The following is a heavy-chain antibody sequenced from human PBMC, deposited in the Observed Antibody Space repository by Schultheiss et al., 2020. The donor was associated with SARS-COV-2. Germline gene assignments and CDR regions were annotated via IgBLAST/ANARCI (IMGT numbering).Heavy chain of an antibody. Sequence: GGSLRLSCAASGFTLRRHWMHWVRQAPGKGLVWVSRISPDGSDRSYADSVKGRFTISRDDTNNMLYMQMSSLRVEDTAVYYCARELYGPNDYWGQGTLVTVSS. D-gene: IGHD3-10*01. CDR1: GFTLRRHW. J-gene: IGHJ4*02. CDR3: ARELYGPNDY. V-gene: IGHV3-74*01. CDR2: ISPDGSDR.